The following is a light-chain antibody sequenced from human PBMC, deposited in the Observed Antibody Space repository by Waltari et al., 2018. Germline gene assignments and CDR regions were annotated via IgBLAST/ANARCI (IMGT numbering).Light chain of an antibody. CDR1: SSDFGNYNR. V-gene: IGLV2-18*02. Sequence: QSALTQPPSVSGSPGQSVTISCTATSSDFGNYNRVSWYQQSPGTAPKLMIYDVTNRPSVGPHRCSGSQSGNTASLTISGLQAEDEADYYCSSPTTSITWVFGGGTKLTVL. CDR2: DVT. CDR3: SSPTTSITWV. J-gene: IGLJ3*02.